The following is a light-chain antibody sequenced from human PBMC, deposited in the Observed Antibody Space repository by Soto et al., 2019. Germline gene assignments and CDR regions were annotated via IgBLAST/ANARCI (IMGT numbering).Light chain of an antibody. CDR3: SSYAGSTYV. Sequence: QSALTQPPSASGSPGQSVTISCTGTNNDVGRYNYVSWYQQHPGKAPKVIISDVSERPSGVPDRFSGSKSGNTASLTVSGLQAEDEADYYCSSYAGSTYVFGTGTKLTVL. CDR1: NNDVGRYNY. J-gene: IGLJ1*01. V-gene: IGLV2-8*01. CDR2: DVS.